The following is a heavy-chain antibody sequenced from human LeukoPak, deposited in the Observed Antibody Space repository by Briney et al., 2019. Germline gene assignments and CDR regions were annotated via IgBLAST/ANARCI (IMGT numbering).Heavy chain of an antibody. Sequence: GGSLRLSCAASGFTFSDYYMSWIRQAPGKGLEWVSYISSSGSTIYYADSVKGRFTISRDNSKNTLYLQMNSLRAEDAAVYYCAKDPLGYCSGGSCTNWFDPWGQGTLVTVSS. J-gene: IGHJ5*02. CDR2: ISSSGSTI. CDR3: AKDPLGYCSGGSCTNWFDP. V-gene: IGHV3-11*01. CDR1: GFTFSDYY. D-gene: IGHD2-15*01.